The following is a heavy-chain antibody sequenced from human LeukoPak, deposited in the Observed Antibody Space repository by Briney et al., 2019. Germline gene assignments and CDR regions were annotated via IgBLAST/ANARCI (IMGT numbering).Heavy chain of an antibody. CDR3: ARGLTLRFLEWLPTYYYMDV. CDR2: IYYSGST. V-gene: IGHV4-59*01. Sequence: PSETLSLTCTVSGGSISSYYWSWIRQPPGKGLEWIGYIYYSGSTNYNPSLKSRVTISVDTSKNQFSLKLSSVTAADTAVYYCARGLTLRFLEWLPTYYYMDVWGKGTTVTVSS. J-gene: IGHJ6*03. CDR1: GGSISSYY. D-gene: IGHD3-3*01.